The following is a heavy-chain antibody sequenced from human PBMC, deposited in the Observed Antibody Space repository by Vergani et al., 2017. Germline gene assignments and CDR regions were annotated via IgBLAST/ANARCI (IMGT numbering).Heavy chain of an antibody. Sequence: EVQLVESGGGLVQPGGSLKLSCAASGFTFSGSAMHWVRQASGKGLEWVGRIRSKANSYATAYAASVKGRFTISRDYSKNSAYLQMNSLKNEYTAVYYCTRQRVDTRVLYYYGMDVWGQGTTVTVSS. CDR3: TRQRVDTRVLYYYGMDV. D-gene: IGHD2-15*01. CDR2: IRSKANSYAT. J-gene: IGHJ6*02. V-gene: IGHV3-73*01. CDR1: GFTFSGSA.